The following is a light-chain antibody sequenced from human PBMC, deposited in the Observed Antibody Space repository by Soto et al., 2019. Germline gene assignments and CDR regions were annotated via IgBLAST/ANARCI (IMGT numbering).Light chain of an antibody. V-gene: IGKV3-15*01. CDR3: QHYNNCPFT. Sequence: EIVMTQSPATLYVSPGERATLSCRASQSVSSNLAWYQQKPGQAPRLLIYGASTRATGIPARFSGSVSGTVFTLTISSLQSEDFAVYYCQHYNNCPFTFGPGTKVDIK. CDR2: GAS. CDR1: QSVSSN. J-gene: IGKJ3*01.